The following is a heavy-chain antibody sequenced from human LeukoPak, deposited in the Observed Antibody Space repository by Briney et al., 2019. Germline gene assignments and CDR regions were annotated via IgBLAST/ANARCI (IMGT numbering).Heavy chain of an antibody. Sequence: SETLSLTCTVSGGSISSYFWRWIPQPAGKALQWIGRVYTSGSTNYNPSLKSRVTMSADTSKNQLSLKLNSVTAADTAVYYCARDSSGYFYYFDYWGQGNLVTVSS. CDR3: ARDSSGYFYYFDY. CDR1: GGSISSYF. V-gene: IGHV4-4*07. D-gene: IGHD3-22*01. J-gene: IGHJ4*02. CDR2: VYTSGST.